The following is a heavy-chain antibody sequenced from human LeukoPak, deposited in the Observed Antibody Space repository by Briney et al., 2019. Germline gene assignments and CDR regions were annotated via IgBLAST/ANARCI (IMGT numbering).Heavy chain of an antibody. J-gene: IGHJ4*02. CDR1: GFTFSSYS. CDR2: ISSSSSTI. CDR3: ARVRYFDWLLYSFDY. Sequence: GGSLRLSCAASGFTFSSYSMNWVRQAPGKGLEWVSYISSSSSTIYHADSVKGRFTISRDNAKNSLYLQMNSLRAEDTAVYYCARVRYFDWLLYSFDYWGQGTLVTVSS. D-gene: IGHD3-9*01. V-gene: IGHV3-48*01.